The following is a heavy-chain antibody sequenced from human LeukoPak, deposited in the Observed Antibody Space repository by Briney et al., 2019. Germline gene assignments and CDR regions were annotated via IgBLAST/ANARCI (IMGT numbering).Heavy chain of an antibody. D-gene: IGHD6-19*01. V-gene: IGHV1-69*04. Sequence: SVKVSCKASGGTFSSYAISWVRQAPGQGLEWMGRIIPILGIANYAQKFQGRVTITADKSTSTAYMELSSLRSEDTAVYYCARGLIPGGWTGNWFDPWGQGTLVTVSS. CDR2: IIPILGIA. CDR1: GGTFSSYA. J-gene: IGHJ5*02. CDR3: ARGLIPGGWTGNWFDP.